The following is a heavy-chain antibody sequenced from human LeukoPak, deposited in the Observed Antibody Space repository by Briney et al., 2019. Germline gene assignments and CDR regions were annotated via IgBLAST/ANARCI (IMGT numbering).Heavy chain of an antibody. V-gene: IGHV3-30*02. CDR2: IRFDGSEK. CDR3: ERAGRYSYDSSGYYYDAFDI. CDR1: GFYFSSYG. D-gene: IGHD3-22*01. J-gene: IGHJ3*02. Sequence: GGSLRLSCVASGFYFSSYGMHWVRQAPGKGLEWMTFIRFDGSEKYYADSVKVRFTISRDNAKNSLYLQMNSLRAEDTAVYYCERAGRYSYDSSGYYYDAFDIWGKETMVTVS.